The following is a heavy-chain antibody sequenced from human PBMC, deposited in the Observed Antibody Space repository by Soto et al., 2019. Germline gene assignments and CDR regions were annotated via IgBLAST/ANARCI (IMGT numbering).Heavy chain of an antibody. CDR1: GFAFRSYE. CDR3: ARVYDNSGYYYVFGY. D-gene: IGHD3-22*01. CDR2: ITGSGSTK. V-gene: IGHV3-48*03. Sequence: VGSLRLSCSASGFAFRSYEMNWVRQAPGKGLEWVSYITGSGSTKYYADSVKGRFTISRDNAKNSLYLQMNSLRAEDTAVYYCARVYDNSGYYYVFGYWGQGTPVTVSS. J-gene: IGHJ4*02.